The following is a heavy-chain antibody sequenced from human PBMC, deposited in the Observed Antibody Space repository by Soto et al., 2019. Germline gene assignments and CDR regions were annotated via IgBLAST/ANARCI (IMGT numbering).Heavy chain of an antibody. J-gene: IGHJ4*02. CDR3: AKDLRGSLSSSRSSSSVPYFDY. V-gene: IGHV3-30*18. Sequence: PGGSLRLSCAASGFTFSSYGMHWVRQAPGKGLEWVAVISYDGSNRYYADSVKGRFTISRDNSKNTLYLQMNSLRAEDTAVYYCAKDLRGSLSSSRSSSSVPYFDYWGQGTLVTVSS. CDR1: GFTFSSYG. CDR2: ISYDGSNR. D-gene: IGHD6-6*01.